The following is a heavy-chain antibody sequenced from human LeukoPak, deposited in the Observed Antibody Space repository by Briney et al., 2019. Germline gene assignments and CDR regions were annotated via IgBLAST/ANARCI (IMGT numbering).Heavy chain of an antibody. CDR3: AKDRPNYYGSNGHYYKLNGDC. CDR1: GFTFSSYA. Sequence: GGSLRLSCAASGFTFSSYAMSWVRQAPGKGLEWVSSITSSGAATYYADSVKGWFTISRDNSDNTLYLQMNSLRAEDTAVYYCAKDRPNYYGSNGHYYKLNGDCWGQGTLVTVSS. D-gene: IGHD3-22*01. J-gene: IGHJ4*02. V-gene: IGHV3-23*01. CDR2: ITSSGAAT.